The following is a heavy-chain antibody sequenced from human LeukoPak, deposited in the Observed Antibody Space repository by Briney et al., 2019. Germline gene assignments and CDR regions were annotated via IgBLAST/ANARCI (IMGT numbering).Heavy chain of an antibody. CDR2: INSDGSST. J-gene: IGHJ3*02. Sequence: GGSLRLSCAASEFTFSSYWMHWVRQAPGKGLVWVSRINSDGSSTSYADSVKGRFTISRDNAKHTLYLQMNSLRDEDTAVYYCARGFTIFGVVNDAFDIWGQGTMVTVSS. CDR3: ARGFTIFGVVNDAFDI. V-gene: IGHV3-74*01. CDR1: EFTFSSYW. D-gene: IGHD3-3*01.